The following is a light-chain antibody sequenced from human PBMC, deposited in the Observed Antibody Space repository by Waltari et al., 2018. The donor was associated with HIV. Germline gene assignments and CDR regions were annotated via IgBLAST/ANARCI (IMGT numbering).Light chain of an antibody. CDR2: GAS. Sequence: EIVMTQSPATLSVSPGDRATLSCRASQSVSSNLAWYLQKPGRAPRLLVSGASTRATGIPARFSGSGSGTGFTLTISSLQSEDFAVYYCQQYYDWPSFGQGTRLEIK. CDR1: QSVSSN. J-gene: IGKJ5*01. V-gene: IGKV3-15*01. CDR3: QQYYDWPS.